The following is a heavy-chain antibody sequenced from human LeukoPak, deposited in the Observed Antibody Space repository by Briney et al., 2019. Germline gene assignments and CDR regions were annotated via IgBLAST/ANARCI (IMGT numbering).Heavy chain of an antibody. J-gene: IGHJ4*02. V-gene: IGHV4-34*01. Sequence: PSETLSLTCSVYGGSFSDYDWSWIRQPPGKGLEWIGEINQSGSTNENPSLKSRVTMSVDTSKNQFSLKLSSVTAADTAVYYCASRLDTAMVHYYFDYWGQGTLVTVSS. CDR1: GGSFSDYD. D-gene: IGHD5-18*01. CDR3: ASRLDTAMVHYYFDY. CDR2: INQSGST.